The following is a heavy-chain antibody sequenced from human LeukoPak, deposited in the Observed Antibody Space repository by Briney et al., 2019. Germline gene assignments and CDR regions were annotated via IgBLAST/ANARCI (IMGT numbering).Heavy chain of an antibody. V-gene: IGHV3-7*01. Sequence: PGGSLRLSCAASGFTLSSSWMRWVRQAPGKGLEWVANIKQDGSEKYYVDSVKGRFTISRDNAKNSLYLQMNSLRAEDTAVYYCAIVWGHADMTTIIYFDYWGQGTLVTVSS. D-gene: IGHD5-24*01. CDR2: IKQDGSEK. CDR3: AIVWGHADMTTIIYFDY. CDR1: GFTLSSSW. J-gene: IGHJ4*02.